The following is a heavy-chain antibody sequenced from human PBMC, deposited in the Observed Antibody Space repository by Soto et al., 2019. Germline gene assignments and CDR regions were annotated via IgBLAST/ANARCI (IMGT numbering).Heavy chain of an antibody. V-gene: IGHV1-18*01. D-gene: IGHD6-13*01. Sequence: QVQLVQSGAEVKKPGASVKVSCKASGYTFTNYGISWVRQAPGQGPEWMGWISGYNGNTKYVQTLQGSVTMTTDTSTSTAYMELRSLRSDDTAVYYCARGGSSWSAEYYQHWGQGTLVIVSS. CDR1: GYTFTNYG. J-gene: IGHJ1*01. CDR2: ISGYNGNT. CDR3: ARGGSSWSAEYYQH.